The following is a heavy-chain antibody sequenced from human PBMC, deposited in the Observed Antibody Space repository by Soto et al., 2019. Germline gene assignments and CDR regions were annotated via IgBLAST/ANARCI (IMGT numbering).Heavy chain of an antibody. D-gene: IGHD5-12*01. J-gene: IGHJ5*02. V-gene: IGHV3-9*01. CDR2: ISWNSGSI. CDR1: GFTFDDYA. Sequence: EVQLVESGGGLVQPGRSLRLSCAAYGFTFDDYAMHWVRQAPGKGLEWVSGISWNSGSIGYADSVKGRFTISRDNAKNSLYLQMNSLRAEDTALYYCAKDADIVATNGHLDPWGQGTLVTVSS. CDR3: AKDADIVATNGHLDP.